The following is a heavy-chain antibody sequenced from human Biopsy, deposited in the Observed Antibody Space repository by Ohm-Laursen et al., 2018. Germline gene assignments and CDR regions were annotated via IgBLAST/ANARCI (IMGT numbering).Heavy chain of an antibody. J-gene: IGHJ4*02. V-gene: IGHV1-18*01. CDR1: GYTFGNYG. CDR2: ISVYNGNT. Sequence: SSVKVSCKASGYTFGNYGISWVRQAPGQGLERMGWISVYNGNTDYPRKFQGRVTLTTDTSTSTAYMELRSLTSVDTAVYYCARDFNYDGGGSFNFDYWGQGTLVTVSS. D-gene: IGHD3-22*01. CDR3: ARDFNYDGGGSFNFDY.